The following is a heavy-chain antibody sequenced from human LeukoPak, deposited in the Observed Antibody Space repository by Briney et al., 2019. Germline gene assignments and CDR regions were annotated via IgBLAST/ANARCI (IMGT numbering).Heavy chain of an antibody. V-gene: IGHV1-2*06. D-gene: IGHD6-19*01. Sequence: GASVKVSCQASGYTFTGYYMHWVRQAPGQGLEWMGRINPNSGGTNYAQKFQVRVTMTRDTSLRTASMELSRVRSDDTAVYYCARDLGIAVAGTGYWGQGTLVTVSS. CDR1: GYTFTGYY. CDR2: INPNSGGT. J-gene: IGHJ4*02. CDR3: ARDLGIAVAGTGY.